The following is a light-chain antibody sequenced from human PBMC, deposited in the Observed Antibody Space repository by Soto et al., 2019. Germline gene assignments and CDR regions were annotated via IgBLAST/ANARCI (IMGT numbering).Light chain of an antibody. V-gene: IGKV3-15*01. CDR3: QHYNNWPPWT. Sequence: ETVMTQSPATLSVSSGERATLSCRASQSVSSNLAWYQQKPGQAPRLLIYGASTRATGIPARFSGSGSGTEFTLTISSLQSEDFAVYYCQHYNNWPPWTFGQGTKVEIK. CDR1: QSVSSN. CDR2: GAS. J-gene: IGKJ1*01.